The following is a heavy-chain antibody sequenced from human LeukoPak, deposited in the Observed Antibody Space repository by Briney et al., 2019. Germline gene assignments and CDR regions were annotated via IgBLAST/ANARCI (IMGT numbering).Heavy chain of an antibody. V-gene: IGHV3-23*01. CDR2: ISGSGGST. J-gene: IGHJ5*02. D-gene: IGHD2-2*01. CDR1: GFTFSSSG. CDR3: AKLYCISSGCYYDH. Sequence: PGGSLRLSCAASGFTFSSSGMSWVRQAPGKGLEWVSAISGSGGSTYYADSVKGRFTTSRDNSKNTLSLQMNSLRAEDTAVYYCAKLYCISSGCYYDHWGQGALVTVSS.